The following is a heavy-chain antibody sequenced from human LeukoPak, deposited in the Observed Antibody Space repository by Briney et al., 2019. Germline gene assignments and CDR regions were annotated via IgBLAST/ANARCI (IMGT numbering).Heavy chain of an antibody. CDR1: GYTFTSYD. V-gene: IGHV1-8*01. CDR2: MNPNSGNT. Sequence: ASVKVSCKASGYTFTSYDINWVRQATGQGLEWMGWMNPNSGNTGYAQKLQGRVTMNTDTSTSTAYMELRSLRSDDTAVYYCARVGGGSSRPTDAFDIWGQGTMVTVSS. CDR3: ARVGGGSSRPTDAFDI. D-gene: IGHD2-15*01. J-gene: IGHJ3*02.